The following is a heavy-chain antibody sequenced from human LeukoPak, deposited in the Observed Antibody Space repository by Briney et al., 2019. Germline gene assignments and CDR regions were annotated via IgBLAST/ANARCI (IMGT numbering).Heavy chain of an antibody. Sequence: GASVKVSCKASGYTFTSYDINWVRQATGQGLEWMGWMNPNSGNTGYAQKFQGRVTMTRNTSISTAYMELSSLRSEDTAVYYCARAIAARPGNYYYGMDVWGQGTTVTVSS. J-gene: IGHJ6*02. D-gene: IGHD6-6*01. CDR2: MNPNSGNT. V-gene: IGHV1-8*01. CDR1: GYTFTSYD. CDR3: ARAIAARPGNYYYGMDV.